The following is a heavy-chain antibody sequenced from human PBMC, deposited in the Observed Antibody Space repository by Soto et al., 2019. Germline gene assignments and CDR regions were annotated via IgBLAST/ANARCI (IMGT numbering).Heavy chain of an antibody. V-gene: IGHV4-39*01. J-gene: IGHJ4*02. Sequence: PSETLSLTCSVSGDTLSAGPYHWGWIRQPPGKGLEWIGNVYNSGSTSYSPSLKSRVTISVDTSKNQFSLRLTSVTAADTAVYFCARHPTYRTFDFWGQGTLVTVYS. CDR1: GDTLSAGPYH. CDR2: VYNSGST. D-gene: IGHD3-16*02. CDR3: ARHPTYRTFDF.